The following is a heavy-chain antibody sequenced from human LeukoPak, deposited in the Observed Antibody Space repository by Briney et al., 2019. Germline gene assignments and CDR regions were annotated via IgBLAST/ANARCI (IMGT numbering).Heavy chain of an antibody. V-gene: IGHV4-31*03. CDR3: ARYYYDSSGYYYSHFVY. D-gene: IGHD3-22*01. CDR1: GGSISSGGYY. Sequence: SETLSLTCTVSGGSISSGGYYWSWIRQHPGKGLEWIGYIYYSGSTYYNPSLKSRVTISVDTSKNQFSLKLSSVTAADTAVYYCARYYYDSSGYYYSHFVYWGQGTLVTVSS. CDR2: IYYSGST. J-gene: IGHJ4*02.